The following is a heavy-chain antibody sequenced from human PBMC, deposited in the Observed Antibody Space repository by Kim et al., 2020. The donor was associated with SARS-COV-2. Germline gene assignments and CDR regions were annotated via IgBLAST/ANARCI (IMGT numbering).Heavy chain of an antibody. J-gene: IGHJ5*02. D-gene: IGHD3-10*01. V-gene: IGHV1-8*01. CDR3: ARGFGS. CDR2: PNRGNT. Sequence: PNRGNTGHAQKFQSRITMTRDTSISTAYMELGGLRSEDAAVYYCARGFGSWGQGTLVTVSS.